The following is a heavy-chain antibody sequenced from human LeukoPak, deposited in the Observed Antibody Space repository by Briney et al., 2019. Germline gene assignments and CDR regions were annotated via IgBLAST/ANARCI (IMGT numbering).Heavy chain of an antibody. Sequence: PGGSLRLSCAASGFTFSSYSMNWVRQAPGKGLEWVSSISSSSSYIYYADSVKGRITISRDNAKNSLYLQMNSLRAEDTAVYYCARDLFGTRRSMDVWGQGTTVTVSS. CDR3: ARDLFGTRRSMDV. D-gene: IGHD3-3*01. CDR2: ISSSSSYI. CDR1: GFTFSSYS. V-gene: IGHV3-21*01. J-gene: IGHJ6*02.